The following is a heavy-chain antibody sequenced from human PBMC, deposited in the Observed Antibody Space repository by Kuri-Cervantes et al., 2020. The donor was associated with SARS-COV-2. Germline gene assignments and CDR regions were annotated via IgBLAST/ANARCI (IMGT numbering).Heavy chain of an antibody. Sequence: ESLKISCAASGFTFDDYGMSWVRQAPGKGLEWVANIKQDGSEKYYVDSVKGRFTISRDNAKNSLYLQMNSLRAEDTAVYYCAKDSLRRPFYYYYYYMDVWGKGTTVTVSS. V-gene: IGHV3-7*01. CDR2: IKQDGSEK. CDR1: GFTFDDYG. CDR3: AKDSLRRPFYYYYYYMDV. D-gene: IGHD4-17*01. J-gene: IGHJ6*03.